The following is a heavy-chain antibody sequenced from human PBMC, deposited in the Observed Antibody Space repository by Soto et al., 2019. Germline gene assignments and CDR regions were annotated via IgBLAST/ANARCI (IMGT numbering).Heavy chain of an antibody. Sequence: SQTLSLTCAISGDSVSSNSAAWNWIRQSPSRGLEWLGRTYYRSKWYNDYAVSVKSRITINPDTSKNQFSLQLNSVTPEDTAVFYYGRNVHLYGAYDYWGQGTLVTVSS. D-gene: IGHD4-17*01. CDR3: GRNVHLYGAYDY. J-gene: IGHJ4*02. CDR1: GDSVSSNSAA. V-gene: IGHV6-1*01. CDR2: TYYRSKWYN.